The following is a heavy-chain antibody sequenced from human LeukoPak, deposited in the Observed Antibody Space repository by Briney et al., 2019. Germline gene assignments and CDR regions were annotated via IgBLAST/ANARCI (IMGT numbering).Heavy chain of an antibody. CDR1: SGSISTSNYY. Sequence: SETLSLTCTVSSGSISTSNYYWGWVRQPPGKALEWIGNIFYSGSTYYNPSLKSRVTISVDTSKNQFSLKLSSVTAADTAVYYCATLAVAGISYYYYMDVWGKGTTVTVSS. V-gene: IGHV4-39*07. J-gene: IGHJ6*03. CDR2: IFYSGST. CDR3: ATLAVAGISYYYYMDV. D-gene: IGHD6-19*01.